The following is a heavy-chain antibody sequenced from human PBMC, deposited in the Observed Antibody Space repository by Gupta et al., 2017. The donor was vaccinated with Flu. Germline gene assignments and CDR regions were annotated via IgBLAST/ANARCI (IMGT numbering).Heavy chain of an antibody. Sequence: QAPGKGLEWVSIIYSGGSTYYADSVKGRFTISRDNSKNTVYLQMNSLRAEDTAVYYCARGMVPPATRRPFDYWGQGTLVTVSS. CDR2: IYSGGST. V-gene: IGHV3-53*01. CDR3: ARGMVPPATRRPFDY. D-gene: IGHD2-2*01. J-gene: IGHJ4*02.